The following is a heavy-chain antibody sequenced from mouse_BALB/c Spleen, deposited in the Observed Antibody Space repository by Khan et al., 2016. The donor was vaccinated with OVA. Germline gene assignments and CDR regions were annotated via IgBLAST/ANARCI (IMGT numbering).Heavy chain of an antibody. CDR2: IDLANGNT. CDR3: TRWRRGY. V-gene: IGHV14-3*02. CDR1: GYNIKDTY. Sequence: VQLQQSGADLVKPGASVKLSCTASGYNIKDTYMHWVNQRPEQGLEWFARIDLANGNTEYDPTFQGKATITADTPTNKVYLQLSSLTSEDTAVYCCTRWRRGYWGQGTTLTVSS. J-gene: IGHJ2*01.